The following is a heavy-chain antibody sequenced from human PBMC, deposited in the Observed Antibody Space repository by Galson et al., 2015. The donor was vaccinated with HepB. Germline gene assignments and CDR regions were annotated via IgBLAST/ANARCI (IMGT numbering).Heavy chain of an antibody. J-gene: IGHJ5*02. CDR2: INAGNGNT. CDR3: ARSWWGVDYNNYKNWLNP. Sequence: SVKVSCKASGFTFPDYFMHWVRQAPGQRLEWMGWINAGNGNTQYSREFQGRVTITRDTSANTLHMELSSLRSEDTAVYYCARSWWGVDYNNYKNWLNPWGQGTLVTVSS. CDR1: GFTFPDYF. V-gene: IGHV1-3*01. D-gene: IGHD4-11*01.